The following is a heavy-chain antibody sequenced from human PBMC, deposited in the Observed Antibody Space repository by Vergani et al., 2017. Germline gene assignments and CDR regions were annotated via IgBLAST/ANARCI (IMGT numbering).Heavy chain of an antibody. Sequence: EVQLVESGGGLVKPGGSLRLSCAASGFTFSNAWMSWVRQAPGKGLEWVGRIKSKTDGGTTDYAAPVKGRFTISRDDSKNTLYLQMNSLRAEDTAVYYCAKGGYGSGSAHFDYWGQGTLVTVSS. D-gene: IGHD3-10*01. CDR1: GFTFSNAW. J-gene: IGHJ4*02. CDR3: AKGGYGSGSAHFDY. CDR2: IKSKTDGGTT. V-gene: IGHV3-15*01.